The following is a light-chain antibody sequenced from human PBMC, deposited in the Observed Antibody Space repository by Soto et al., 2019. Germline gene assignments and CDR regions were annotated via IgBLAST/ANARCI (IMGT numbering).Light chain of an antibody. CDR3: QQDHSYPFT. J-gene: IGKJ4*01. CDR2: AAS. V-gene: IGKV1-6*02. CDR1: QGITDD. Sequence: AIQMTQSPSSLSASVGDRVTITCRASQGITDDLNWYQQKPGKAPKLLIYAASSSQTGVPPRFSGSGSGTDFILTISSLQPEDFVTYYCQQDHSYPFTFGGGTKVEIK.